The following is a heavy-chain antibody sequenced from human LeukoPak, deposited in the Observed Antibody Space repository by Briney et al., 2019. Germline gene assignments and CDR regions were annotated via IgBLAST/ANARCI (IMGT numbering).Heavy chain of an antibody. CDR3: ARALVPGSYADY. Sequence: GGSLRLSCAASGFTVSSNYMSWVRQAPGKGLEWVSVIYSGGSTYYADSVKGRFTISRDNSKNTPYLQMNSLRAEDTAVYYCARALVPGSYADYWGQGTLVTVSS. CDR1: GFTVSSNY. D-gene: IGHD3-16*01. V-gene: IGHV3-53*01. CDR2: IYSGGST. J-gene: IGHJ4*02.